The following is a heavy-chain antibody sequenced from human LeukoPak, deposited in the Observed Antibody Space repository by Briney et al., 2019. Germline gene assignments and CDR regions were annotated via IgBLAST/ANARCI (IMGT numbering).Heavy chain of an antibody. CDR1: GFTFSSYG. J-gene: IGHJ4*02. V-gene: IGHV3-30*02. CDR3: ARIITMIVVAGGY. D-gene: IGHD3-22*01. CDR2: IRYDGSNK. Sequence: GGSLRLSCAASGFTFSSYGMHWVRQAPGKGLEWVAFIRYDGSNKYYADSVKGRFTISRDNSKNTLYPQMNSLRAEDTAVYYCARIITMIVVAGGYWGQGTLVTVSS.